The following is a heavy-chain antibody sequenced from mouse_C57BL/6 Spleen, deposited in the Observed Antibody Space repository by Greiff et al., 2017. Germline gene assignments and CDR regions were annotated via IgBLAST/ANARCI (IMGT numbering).Heavy chain of an antibody. CDR2: IYPGDGDT. V-gene: IGHV1-82*01. J-gene: IGHJ4*01. CDR3: ARGYGNSRFPYAMDY. Sequence: VQLQQSGPELVKPGASVKISCKASGYAFSSSWMNWVKQRPGKGLEWIGRIYPGDGDTNYNGKFKGKATLTADKSSSTAYMQLSSLTSEDSAVYFCARGYGNSRFPYAMDYWGQGTSVTVSS. D-gene: IGHD2-10*02. CDR1: GYAFSSSW.